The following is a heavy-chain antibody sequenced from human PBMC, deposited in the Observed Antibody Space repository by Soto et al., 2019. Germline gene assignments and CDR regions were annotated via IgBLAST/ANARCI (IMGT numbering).Heavy chain of an antibody. CDR3: ARATSSGWYHDAFDI. Sequence: AASVKVSCKASGYTFTSYGISWVRQAPGQGLEWMGWISAYNGNTNYAQKLQGRVTMTTDTSTSTAYMELRSLRSDDTAVYYCARATSSGWYHDAFDIWGQGTMVTVSS. CDR1: GYTFTSYG. CDR2: ISAYNGNT. V-gene: IGHV1-18*01. J-gene: IGHJ3*02. D-gene: IGHD6-19*01.